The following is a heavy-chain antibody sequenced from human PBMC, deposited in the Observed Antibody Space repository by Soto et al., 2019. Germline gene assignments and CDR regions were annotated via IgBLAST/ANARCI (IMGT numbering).Heavy chain of an antibody. J-gene: IGHJ4*02. V-gene: IGHV5-51*01. CDR1: GYSFTNYW. CDR3: ARGNRPSTHYFEY. Sequence: GESLKISCKASGYSFTNYWIGWVRPMPGKGLELMGIMYPGDSDTRYSPSFRGQVTISADKSISTVYLQWSRLKASDTAIYYCARGNRPSTHYFEYWGQGTPVTVSS. CDR2: MYPGDSDT. D-gene: IGHD1-1*01.